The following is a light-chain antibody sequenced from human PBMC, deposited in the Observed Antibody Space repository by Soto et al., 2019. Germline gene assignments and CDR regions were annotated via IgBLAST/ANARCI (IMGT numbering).Light chain of an antibody. Sequence: VLTQPPSVSGAPGQKVTISCTGSSSDIGAGYDVHWYQQLPGTAPKLLIYGNSNRPSGVPDRFSGSKSGTSASLAITGLQAEDEADYYSQSYDSSLSAGYVFGTGTKVTVL. CDR3: QSYDSSLSAGYV. V-gene: IGLV1-40*01. CDR1: SSDIGAGYD. CDR2: GNS. J-gene: IGLJ1*01.